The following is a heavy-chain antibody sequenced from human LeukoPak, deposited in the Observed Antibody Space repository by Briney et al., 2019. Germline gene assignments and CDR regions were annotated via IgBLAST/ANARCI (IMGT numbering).Heavy chain of an antibody. Sequence: PSDTLSLPCAVYGGFFRVYYWSWLRQPPGKGLEWIGEINHSGSNNYNPSLKSRVTISVDTSKNQFSLKLSSVTAADTAVYYCARDQRLGERFPYYFDYWGQGTLVTVSS. CDR1: GGFFRVYY. CDR3: ARDQRLGERFPYYFDY. J-gene: IGHJ4*02. V-gene: IGHV4-34*01. D-gene: IGHD3-16*01. CDR2: INHSGSN.